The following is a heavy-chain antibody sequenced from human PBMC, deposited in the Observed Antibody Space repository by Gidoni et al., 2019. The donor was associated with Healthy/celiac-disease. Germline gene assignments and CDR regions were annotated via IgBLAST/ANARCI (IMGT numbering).Heavy chain of an antibody. CDR2: IIPIFGTA. V-gene: IGHV1-69*01. CDR3: ARARYCSSTSCPASWHYYYYYGMDV. D-gene: IGHD2-2*01. CDR1: GGTFSSYA. Sequence: QVQLVQSGAEVKKPGSSVKVSCKASGGTFSSYAISWVRQAPGQGLEWMGGIIPIFGTANYAQKFQGRVTITADESTSTAYMELSSLRSEDTAVYYCARARYCSSTSCPASWHYYYYYGMDVWGQGTTVTVSS. J-gene: IGHJ6*02.